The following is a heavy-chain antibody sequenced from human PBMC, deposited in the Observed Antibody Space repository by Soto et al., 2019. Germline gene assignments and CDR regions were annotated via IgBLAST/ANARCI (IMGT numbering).Heavy chain of an antibody. CDR2: INTVNGNS. D-gene: IGHD4-17*01. CDR3: AKNVDYFDP. V-gene: IGHV1-3*04. CDR1: GYTFTRYA. Sequence: ASVKAPSKASGYTFTRYAMHWWRQAPRQGLEWIGWINTVNGNSHYLQNFHRKATFTRSTSASTAYMELNSLTCEDSAVYFCAKNVDYFDPWGQGTLVTVSS. J-gene: IGHJ5*02.